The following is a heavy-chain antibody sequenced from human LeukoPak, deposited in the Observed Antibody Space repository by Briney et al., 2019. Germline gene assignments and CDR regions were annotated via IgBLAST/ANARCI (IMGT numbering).Heavy chain of an antibody. Sequence: PSETLSLTCTVSGGSISRSSYYWGWIRQPPGKGLEWIGTIYSRGSTFYNTSLKSRVTISVDTSKNQFSLKLNSVTAADTAVYYCARIDYYGSGSYYRIDYWGQGTLVTVSS. V-gene: IGHV4-39*01. CDR2: IYSRGST. CDR3: ARIDYYGSGSYYRIDY. D-gene: IGHD3-10*01. J-gene: IGHJ4*02. CDR1: GGSISRSSYY.